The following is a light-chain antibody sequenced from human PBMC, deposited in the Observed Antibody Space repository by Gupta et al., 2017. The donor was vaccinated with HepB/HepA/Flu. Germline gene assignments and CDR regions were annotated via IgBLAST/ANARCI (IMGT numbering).Light chain of an antibody. Sequence: EIVLTQSPGTRSLSPGERATLSCRASQSISSSYLAWYQQKPGQAPRLLLYGASSRAAGATDRLSGSGSGRDFSLTISRLEPEDFAVYFCHQYGTSPWTFGQGTKVEI. V-gene: IGKV3-20*01. CDR1: QSISSSY. CDR2: GAS. J-gene: IGKJ1*01. CDR3: HQYGTSPWT.